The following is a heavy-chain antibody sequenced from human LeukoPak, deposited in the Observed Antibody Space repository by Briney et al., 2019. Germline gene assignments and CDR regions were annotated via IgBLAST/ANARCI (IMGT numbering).Heavy chain of an antibody. CDR3: ATGGYYFPY. CDR1: GFTFSNAW. CDR2: IKSKPDGGTT. Sequence: GGSLRLTCAGSGFTFSNAWMNWVSQAPGKGLERLGRIKSKPDGGTTDYAAPVKGRFTISRDDSQNTVYLQINSLKTEDTAMYYCATGGYYFPYWGQGTLVTVSS. J-gene: IGHJ4*02. D-gene: IGHD3-10*01. V-gene: IGHV3-15*01.